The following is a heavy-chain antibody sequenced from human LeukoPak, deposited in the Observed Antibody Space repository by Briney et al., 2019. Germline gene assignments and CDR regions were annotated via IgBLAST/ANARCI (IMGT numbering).Heavy chain of an antibody. J-gene: IGHJ6*02. CDR3: ARVHGDYEYYYYGMDV. V-gene: IGHV4-34*01. CDR1: GGSFSGYY. Sequence: SETLSLTCAVYGGSFSGYYWSWIRQPPGKGLEWIGEINHSGSTNYNPSLKSRVTISVDTSKNQFSLKLSSVTAADTAVYYCARVHGDYEYYYYGMDVWGQGTTVTVSS. CDR2: INHSGST. D-gene: IGHD4-17*01.